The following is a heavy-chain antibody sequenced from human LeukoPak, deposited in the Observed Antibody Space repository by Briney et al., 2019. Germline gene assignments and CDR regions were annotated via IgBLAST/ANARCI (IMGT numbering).Heavy chain of an antibody. V-gene: IGHV3-23*01. CDR3: AKRGLYGTVPFYGMDV. CDR1: GFTFSSFS. Sequence: GGSLRLSCAASGFTFSSFSMSWVRQAPGKGLEYVSGIGRTTYYAESVKGRFTISRDNSKNTPFLQMNSLRAEDTAVYYCAKRGLYGTVPFYGMDVWGQGTTVTVSS. D-gene: IGHD2-8*02. J-gene: IGHJ6*02. CDR2: IGRTT.